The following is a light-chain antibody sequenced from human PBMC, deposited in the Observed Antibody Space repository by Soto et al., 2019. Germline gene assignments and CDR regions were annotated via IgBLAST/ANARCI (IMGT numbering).Light chain of an antibody. CDR1: QSISSGY. J-gene: IGKJ1*01. Sequence: EIVLTQSPATLSLSPGERATISCRASQSISSGYLAWYQQKPGQAPRLLIYGASSRATGIPDRFSGIGSGADFTLTITGLEPEDFAVYYCQHYGTSTRTFGQGTKVDIK. CDR3: QHYGTSTRT. CDR2: GAS. V-gene: IGKV3-20*01.